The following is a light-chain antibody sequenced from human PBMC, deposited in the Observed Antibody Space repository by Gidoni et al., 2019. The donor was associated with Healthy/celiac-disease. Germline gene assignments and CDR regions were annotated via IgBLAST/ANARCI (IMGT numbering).Light chain of an antibody. CDR1: SSDVGGYNY. Sequence: QSALTQPASVSGSPEQSITISCTGTSSDVGGYNYVSWFQQHPGKAPKLMIYEVSNRPSGVSNRFSGSKSGNTASLTISGLQAEDEADYYCSSYTSSSTLPYVFGTGTKVTVL. J-gene: IGLJ1*01. V-gene: IGLV2-14*01. CDR3: SSYTSSSTLPYV. CDR2: EVS.